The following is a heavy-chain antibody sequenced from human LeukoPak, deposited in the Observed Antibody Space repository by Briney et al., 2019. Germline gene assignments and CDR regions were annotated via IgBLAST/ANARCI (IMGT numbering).Heavy chain of an antibody. D-gene: IGHD2-15*01. CDR1: GFTFSSYA. CDR3: TRPGYCSGGSCYDGSSGVDY. V-gene: IGHV3-73*01. CDR2: IRSKANSYAT. J-gene: IGHJ4*02. Sequence: GGSLRLSCAASGFTFSSYAMSWVRQASGKGLEWVGRIRSKANSYATAYAASVKGRFTISRDDSKNTAYLQMNSLKTEDTAVYYCTRPGYCSGGSCYDGSSGVDYWGQGTLVTVSS.